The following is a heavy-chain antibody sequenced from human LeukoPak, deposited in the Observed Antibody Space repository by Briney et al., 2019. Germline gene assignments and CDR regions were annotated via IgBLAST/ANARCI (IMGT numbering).Heavy chain of an antibody. CDR2: ISSSSSYI. CDR3: ARDAVASNYYGSGSYGYYFDY. V-gene: IGHV3-21*01. Sequence: KPGGSLRLSCAASGFTFSSYSMNWVRQAPGKGLEWVSSISSSSSYIYYADSVKGRFTISRDNAKNSLYLQMNSLRAKDTAVYYCARDAVASNYYGSGSYGYYFDYWGQGTLVTVSS. D-gene: IGHD3-10*01. J-gene: IGHJ4*02. CDR1: GFTFSSYS.